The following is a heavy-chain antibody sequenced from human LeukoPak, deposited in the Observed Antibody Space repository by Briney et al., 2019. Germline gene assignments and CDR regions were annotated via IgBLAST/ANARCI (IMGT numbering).Heavy chain of an antibody. CDR2: ISWNSGSI. CDR3: SKDISLNIAARVGFDY. Sequence: PGRSLRLSCEASGFTFDDYAMHWVRQAPGKGLEWVSGISWNSGSIGYADSEKGRCTISRDNAKNSLYLQMNSLRAEDTALYYCSKDISLNIAARVGFDYWGQGTLVTVSS. D-gene: IGHD6-6*01. V-gene: IGHV3-9*01. J-gene: IGHJ4*02. CDR1: GFTFDDYA.